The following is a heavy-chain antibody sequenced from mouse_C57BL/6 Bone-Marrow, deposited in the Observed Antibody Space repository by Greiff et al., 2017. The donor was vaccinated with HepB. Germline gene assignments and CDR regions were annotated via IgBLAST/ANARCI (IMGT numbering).Heavy chain of an antibody. Sequence: EVMLVESEGGLVQPGSSMKLSCTASGFTFSDYYIAWVRQVPEKGLEWVANINYDGSSTYYLDSLKSRFIISRDNAKNILYLQMSSLKSEDTATYYCARGGTTVVPYFDYWGQGTTLTVSS. CDR3: ARGGTTVVPYFDY. CDR1: GFTFSDYY. D-gene: IGHD1-1*01. V-gene: IGHV5-16*01. CDR2: INYDGSST. J-gene: IGHJ2*01.